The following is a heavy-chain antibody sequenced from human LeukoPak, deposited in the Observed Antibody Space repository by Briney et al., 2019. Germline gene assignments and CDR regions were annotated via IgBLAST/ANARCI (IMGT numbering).Heavy chain of an antibody. J-gene: IGHJ4*02. V-gene: IGHV4-34*01. Sequence: PSETLSLTCAVHGGSFSGYYWSWIRQPPGKGLEWIGEINHSGSTNYNPSLKSRVTISVDTSKNQFSLKLSSVTAADTAVYYCARGRVPQYYYDSSGYYLGDFDYWGQGTLVTVSS. CDR3: ARGRVPQYYYDSSGYYLGDFDY. CDR2: INHSGST. CDR1: GGSFSGYY. D-gene: IGHD3-22*01.